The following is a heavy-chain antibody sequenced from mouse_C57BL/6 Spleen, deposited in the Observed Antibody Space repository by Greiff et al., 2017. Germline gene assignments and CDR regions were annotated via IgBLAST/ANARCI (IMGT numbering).Heavy chain of an antibody. Sequence: VKLQQPGAELVMPGASVKLSCKASGYTFTSYWMHWVKQRPGQGLEWIGEIDPSDSYTNYNQKFKGKSTLTVDKSSSTAYMQLSSLTSEDSAVYYCARGTTVVERVPMDYWGQGTSVTVSS. D-gene: IGHD1-1*01. CDR2: IDPSDSYT. CDR3: ARGTTVVERVPMDY. J-gene: IGHJ4*01. CDR1: GYTFTSYW. V-gene: IGHV1-69*01.